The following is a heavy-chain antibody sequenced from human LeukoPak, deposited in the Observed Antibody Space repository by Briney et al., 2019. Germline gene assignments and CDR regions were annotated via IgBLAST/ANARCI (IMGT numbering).Heavy chain of an antibody. CDR2: IYPGDSDT. CDR1: GYSFTSYW. Sequence: GESLKISCKGSGYSFTSYWIGWVRQMPGKGLEWMGIIYPGDSDTRYSPSFQGQVTISADKSISTAYLQWSSLKASDTAMYYCARRGYCSSTSCYRTALFDYWGQGTLVTVSS. D-gene: IGHD2-2*02. J-gene: IGHJ4*02. V-gene: IGHV5-51*01. CDR3: ARRGYCSSTSCYRTALFDY.